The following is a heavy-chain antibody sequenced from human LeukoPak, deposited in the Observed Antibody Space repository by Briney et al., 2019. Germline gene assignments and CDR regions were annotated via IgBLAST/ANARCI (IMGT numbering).Heavy chain of an antibody. CDR3: AKPYPTLTTSAVLDN. J-gene: IGHJ4*02. Sequence: GSLRLSCAASGFTFSSYGMHWVRQAPGKGLEWVAVISYDGSSQHYGAPVKGRFTISRDNSKNTVYLQINTLRTDDAAIYYCAKPYPTLTTSAVLDNWGQGTLVTVSS. V-gene: IGHV3-30*18. D-gene: IGHD1-1*01. CDR2: ISYDGSSQ. CDR1: GFTFSSYG.